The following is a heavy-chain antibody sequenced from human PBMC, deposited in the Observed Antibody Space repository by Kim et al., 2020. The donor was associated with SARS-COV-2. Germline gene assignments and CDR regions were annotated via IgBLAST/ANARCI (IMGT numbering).Heavy chain of an antibody. J-gene: IGHJ5*02. Sequence: DSVKGRFTISRDNAKNSLYLQMNSLRAEDTAVYYCARGRQWLWEVYWFDPWGQGTLVTVSS. CDR3: ARGRQWLWEVYWFDP. V-gene: IGHV3-7*03. D-gene: IGHD6-19*01.